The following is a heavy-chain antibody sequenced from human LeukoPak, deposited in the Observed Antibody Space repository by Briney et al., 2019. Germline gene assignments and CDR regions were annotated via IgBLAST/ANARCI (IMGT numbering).Heavy chain of an antibody. D-gene: IGHD1-26*01. J-gene: IGHJ6*03. CDR2: IYHSGNT. CDR1: DYSITSGFY. CDR3: ARDVGVYYYYYMDV. V-gene: IGHV4-38-2*02. Sequence: SETLSLTCVVSDYSITSGFYWGWIRRPPGKGLEWIGTIYHSGNTYYNPSLKSRVTISIDTSKNQFSLKLSSVTAADTAVHYCARDVGVYYYYYMDVWGKGTTVTVSS.